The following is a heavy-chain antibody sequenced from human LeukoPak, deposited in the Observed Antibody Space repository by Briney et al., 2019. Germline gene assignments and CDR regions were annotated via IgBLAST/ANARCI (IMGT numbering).Heavy chain of an antibody. Sequence: PSETLALTCAVYGGSFSGYYWSWIRQPPGKGLEWIGEINHSGSTNYNPSLKSRVTISVDTSKNQFSLKLSSVTAADTAVYYCARGRPGERGFDYWGQGTLVTVSS. CDR1: GGSFSGYY. CDR2: INHSGST. J-gene: IGHJ4*02. V-gene: IGHV4-34*01. CDR3: ARGRPGERGFDY. D-gene: IGHD7-27*01.